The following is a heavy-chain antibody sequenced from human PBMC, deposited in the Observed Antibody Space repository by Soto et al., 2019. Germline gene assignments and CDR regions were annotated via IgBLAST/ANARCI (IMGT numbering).Heavy chain of an antibody. CDR3: ARGKDYDFWSGYYDGYYGMDV. CDR2: INSDGSST. J-gene: IGHJ6*02. CDR1: GFTFSSYW. Sequence: EVQLVESGGGLVQPGGSLRLSCAASGFTFSSYWMHWVRQAPGKGLVWVSRINSDGSSTSYADSVKGRFTISRDNAKNTLYLQMNSLRAEVTAVYYCARGKDYDFWSGYYDGYYGMDVWGQGTTVTVSS. D-gene: IGHD3-3*01. V-gene: IGHV3-74*01.